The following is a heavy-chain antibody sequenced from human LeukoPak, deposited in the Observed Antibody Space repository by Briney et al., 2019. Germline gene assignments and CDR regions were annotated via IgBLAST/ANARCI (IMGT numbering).Heavy chain of an antibody. D-gene: IGHD6-6*01. CDR3: AKAVHSSSSWQIDY. Sequence: GGSLRLSCVVSGFTFSSYAMHWVRQAPGKGLEWVAVISYDGSNKYYADSVKGRFTISRDNSKNTLYLQMNSLRPEDTAVFYCAKAVHSSSSWQIDYWGQGTLVTVSS. CDR2: ISYDGSNK. CDR1: GFTFSSYA. V-gene: IGHV3-30*18. J-gene: IGHJ4*02.